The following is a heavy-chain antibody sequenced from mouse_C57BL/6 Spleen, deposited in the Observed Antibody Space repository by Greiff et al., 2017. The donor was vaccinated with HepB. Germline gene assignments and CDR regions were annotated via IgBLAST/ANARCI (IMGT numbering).Heavy chain of an antibody. CDR2: IRNKANGYTT. CDR3: ARSPPYYYAMDY. J-gene: IGHJ4*01. Sequence: VQLQQSGGGLVQPGGSLSLSCAASGFTFTDYYMSWVRQPPGKALEWLGFIRNKANGYTTEYSASVKGRFTISRDNSQSILYLQMNALRAEDSATYYCARSPPYYYAMDYWGQGTSVTVSS. V-gene: IGHV7-3*01. CDR1: GFTFTDYY.